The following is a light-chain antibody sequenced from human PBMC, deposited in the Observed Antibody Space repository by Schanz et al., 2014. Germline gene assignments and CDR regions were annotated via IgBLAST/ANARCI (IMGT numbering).Light chain of an antibody. CDR2: DVS. J-gene: IGLJ2*01. CDR1: SSDVGGYNY. Sequence: QSALTQPASVSGSPGQSITISCTGTSSDVGGYNYVSWYQHHPGKAPKLMIHDVSNRPSGVSNRFSGSKSDVTASLTISGLQAEDEADYYCSSYTVTSTLVFGGGTKLTVL. V-gene: IGLV2-14*03. CDR3: SSYTVTSTLV.